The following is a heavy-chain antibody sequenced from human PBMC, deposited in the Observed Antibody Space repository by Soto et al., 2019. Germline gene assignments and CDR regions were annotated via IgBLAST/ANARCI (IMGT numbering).Heavy chain of an antibody. V-gene: IGHV1-18*01. CDR2: ISAYNGNT. D-gene: IGHD2-2*01. J-gene: IGHJ6*03. CDR3: ARAGGSTEWYQLLFLDYYYYYMDV. Sequence: ASVKVSCKASGYTFTSYGISWVRQAPGQGLEWMGWISAYNGNTNYAQKLQGRVTMTTDTSTSTAYMELRSLRSDDTAVYYCARAGGSTEWYQLLFLDYYYYYMDVWGKGTTVTVSS. CDR1: GYTFTSYG.